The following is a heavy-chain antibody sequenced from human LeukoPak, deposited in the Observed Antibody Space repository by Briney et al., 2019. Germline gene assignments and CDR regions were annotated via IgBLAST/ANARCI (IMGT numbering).Heavy chain of an antibody. Sequence: SETLSPTCAVYGGSFSGYYWSWIRQPPGKGLEWIGEINHSGSTNYNPSLKSRVTISVDTSKNQFSLKLSSVTAADTAVYYCASRATYYYDSSGYWGDYWGQGTLVTVSS. CDR1: GGSFSGYY. V-gene: IGHV4-34*01. CDR2: INHSGST. CDR3: ASRATYYYDSSGYWGDY. D-gene: IGHD3-22*01. J-gene: IGHJ4*02.